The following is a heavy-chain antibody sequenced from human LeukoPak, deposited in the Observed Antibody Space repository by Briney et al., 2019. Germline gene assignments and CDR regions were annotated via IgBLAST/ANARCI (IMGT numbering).Heavy chain of an antibody. CDR3: ARGRRSSSIWYLDY. CDR2: TSYDGSKT. V-gene: IGHV3-30-3*01. D-gene: IGHD6-13*01. CDR1: GFTFSTYA. J-gene: IGHJ4*02. Sequence: GGSLRLSCAASGFTFSTYAMHWVRQAPGKGLEWVAVTSYDGSKTYYADAVKGRLTISRDNSRNTLYLQMNTLRVEDTALYYCARGRRSSSIWYLDYWGQGTLVTVSS.